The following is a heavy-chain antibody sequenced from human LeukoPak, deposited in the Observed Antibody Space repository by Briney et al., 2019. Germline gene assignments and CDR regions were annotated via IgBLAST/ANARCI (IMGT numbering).Heavy chain of an antibody. Sequence: PSETLSLTCAVYGGSFSGYYWSWIRQPPGKGLEWIGEINHSGSTNYNPSLKSRVTISVDTSKNQFSLKPSSVTAADTAVYYCARDDILTGYHYGMDVWGQGTTVTVSS. J-gene: IGHJ6*02. CDR1: GGSFSGYY. CDR3: ARDDILTGYHYGMDV. CDR2: INHSGST. V-gene: IGHV4-34*01. D-gene: IGHD3-9*01.